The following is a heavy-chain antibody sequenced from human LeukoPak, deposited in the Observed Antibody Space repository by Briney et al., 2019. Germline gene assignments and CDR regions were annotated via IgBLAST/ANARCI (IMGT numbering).Heavy chain of an antibody. CDR1: GDSVPSNSAA. CDR3: ARERISMVRGAGDTFDV. J-gene: IGHJ3*01. D-gene: IGHD3-10*01. V-gene: IGHV6-1*01. CDR2: TYYRSKWYN. Sequence: SQTLSLTCAISGDSVPSNSAAWNWIRQSPSRGLEWLGRTYYRSKWYNDYAVSVKSRITINPDTSKNQFSLQLNSVTPEDTAVYYCARERISMVRGAGDTFDVWGQGTVVTVSS.